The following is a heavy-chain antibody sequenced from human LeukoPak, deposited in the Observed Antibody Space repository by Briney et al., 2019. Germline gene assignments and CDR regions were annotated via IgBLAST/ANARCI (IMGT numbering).Heavy chain of an antibody. J-gene: IGHJ4*02. CDR3: ARILNYYGSGSYYNGGDY. D-gene: IGHD3-10*01. V-gene: IGHV4-39*01. CDR1: GGSISSSSYY. Sequence: SETLSLTCTVSGGSISSSSYYWGWIRQPPGKGLEWIGSIYYSGSTYHNPSLKSRVTISVDTSKNQFSLKLSSVTAADTAVYYCARILNYYGSGSYYNGGDYWGQGTLVTVSS. CDR2: IYYSGST.